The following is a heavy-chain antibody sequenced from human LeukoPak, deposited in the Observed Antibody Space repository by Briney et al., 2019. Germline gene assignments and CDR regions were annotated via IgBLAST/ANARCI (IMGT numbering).Heavy chain of an antibody. CDR1: GYSFTNYD. CDR3: ARDNDFDY. D-gene: IGHD2-8*01. CDR2: MNPKGGDT. Sequence: ASVKVSCKASGYSFTNYDINWVRQATGQGLEWMGWMNPKGGDTGYSQKFQGRVFITRDTSINTVYMELSSLRSEDTAVYYCARDNDFDYWGQGTLVTVSS. J-gene: IGHJ4*02. V-gene: IGHV1-8*03.